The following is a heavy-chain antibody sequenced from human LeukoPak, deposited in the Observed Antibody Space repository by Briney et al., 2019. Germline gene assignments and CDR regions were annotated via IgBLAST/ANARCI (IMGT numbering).Heavy chain of an antibody. CDR1: GGTFSSYA. V-gene: IGHV1-69*05. CDR2: IIPIFGTA. J-gene: IGHJ4*02. Sequence: ASVKVSRKASGGTFSSYAISWVRQAPGQGLEWMGRIIPIFGTANYAQKFQGRVTITTDESTSTAYMELSSLRSEDTAVYYCASSGLNVVVVAAIGTFDYWGQGTLVTVSS. CDR3: ASSGLNVVVVAAIGTFDY. D-gene: IGHD2-15*01.